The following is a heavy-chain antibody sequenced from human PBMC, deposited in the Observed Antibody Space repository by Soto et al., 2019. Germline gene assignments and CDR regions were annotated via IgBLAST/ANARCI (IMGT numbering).Heavy chain of an antibody. D-gene: IGHD1-26*01. CDR3: ARDFGELLLEGFDY. CDR1: GFTFSSYA. CDR2: ISYDGSNK. Sequence: PGGSLRLSCAASGFTFSSYAMHWVRQAPGKGLEWVAVISYDGSNKYYADSVKGRFTISRDNSKNTLYLQMNSLRAEDTAVYYCARDFGELLLEGFDYWGQGTLVTVSS. J-gene: IGHJ4*02. V-gene: IGHV3-30-3*01.